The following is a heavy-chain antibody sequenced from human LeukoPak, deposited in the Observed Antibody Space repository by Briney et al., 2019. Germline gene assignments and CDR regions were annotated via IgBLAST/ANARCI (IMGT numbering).Heavy chain of an antibody. J-gene: IGHJ5*02. D-gene: IGHD3-10*01. CDR3: ARGSPLGQNWFDP. V-gene: IGHV4-38-2*02. CDR1: GFSITSSYY. Sequence: PSEALSLTCNVSGFSITSSYYWSWIRQPPGKGLEWIGSIYHSGSTYYNPSLKSRVTISVDTSKTQFSLKLSSVTAADTAVYYCARGSPLGQNWFDPWGPGTLVTVSS. CDR2: IYHSGST.